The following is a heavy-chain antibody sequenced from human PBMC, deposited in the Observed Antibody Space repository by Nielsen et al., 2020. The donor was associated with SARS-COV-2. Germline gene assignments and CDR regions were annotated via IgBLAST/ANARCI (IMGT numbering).Heavy chain of an antibody. CDR3: SRLSVGTYFDN. CDR1: GFDFSRHS. V-gene: IGHV3-30*04. J-gene: IGHJ4*02. D-gene: IGHD7-27*01. Sequence: GESLKISCIGSGFDFSRHSMAWVRQAPGKGLEWLALIVYHGGDTYYADSVKGRFTISRDNSRNTLYLQMDSLTAEDTAFYYCSRLSVGTYFDNWSPGTLVTVSS. CDR2: IVYHGGDT.